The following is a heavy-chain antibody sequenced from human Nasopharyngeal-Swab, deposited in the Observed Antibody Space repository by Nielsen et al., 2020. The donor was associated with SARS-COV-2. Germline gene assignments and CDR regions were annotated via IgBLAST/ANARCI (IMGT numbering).Heavy chain of an antibody. CDR1: GYTFINYG. CDR2: ISAYNGNT. J-gene: IGHJ4*02. D-gene: IGHD4-17*01. Sequence: ASVKVSCKASGYTFINYGISWVRQAPGQGLEWMGWISAYNGNTNYAQKLQGRVTMTTDTSTSTAYMELRSLRSDDTAVYYCARDVTMVTTPYFDYWGQGTLVTVSS. V-gene: IGHV1-18*01. CDR3: ARDVTMVTTPYFDY.